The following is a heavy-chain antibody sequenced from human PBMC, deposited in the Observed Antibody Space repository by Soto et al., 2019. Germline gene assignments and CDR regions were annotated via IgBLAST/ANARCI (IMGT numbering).Heavy chain of an antibody. CDR2: ISYDGSNK. Sequence: PGGSLRLSCAASGFTFSSYAMHWVRQAPGKGLEWVAVISYDGSNKYYADSVKGRFTVSRDDSKNALHLQMNSLRTEDTAVYYCVRASGMDVWGQGTTVTASS. CDR3: VRASGMDV. V-gene: IGHV3-30-3*01. CDR1: GFTFSSYA. J-gene: IGHJ6*02.